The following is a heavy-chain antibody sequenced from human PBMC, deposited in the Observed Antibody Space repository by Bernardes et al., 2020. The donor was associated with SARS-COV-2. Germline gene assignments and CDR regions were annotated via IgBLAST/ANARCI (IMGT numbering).Heavy chain of an antibody. CDR2: MQDSGRT. Sequence: SETLSLTCSVSGGSFTSYTWTWIRQPQGKALEWIGYMQDSGRTDYNPSLKHRVTILGDSSKNQVSLTLTSVTAADSALYYCATKTGTHWDDVFDLWGQGTRVTVSS. CDR3: ATKTGTHWDDVFDL. J-gene: IGHJ3*01. D-gene: IGHD1-1*01. CDR1: GGSFTSYT. V-gene: IGHV4-59*01.